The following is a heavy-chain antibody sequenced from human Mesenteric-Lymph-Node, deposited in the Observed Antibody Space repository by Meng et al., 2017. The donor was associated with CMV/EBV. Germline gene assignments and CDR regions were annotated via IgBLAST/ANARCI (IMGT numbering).Heavy chain of an antibody. D-gene: IGHD1-14*01. CDR3: ARDPRTKTGFDY. Sequence: SETLSLTCTVSGGSVSSGSYYWSWIRQPPGKGLEWIGYIYYSGSTNYNPSLKSRVTISVDTSKNQFSLKLSSVTAADTAVYYCARDPRTKTGFDYWGQGTLVTVSS. V-gene: IGHV4-61*01. CDR1: GGSVSSGSYY. CDR2: IYYSGST. J-gene: IGHJ4*02.